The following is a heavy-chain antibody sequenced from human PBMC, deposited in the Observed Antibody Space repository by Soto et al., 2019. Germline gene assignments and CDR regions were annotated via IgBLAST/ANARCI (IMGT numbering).Heavy chain of an antibody. Sequence: ASVKVSCKASGYTFTGYYMHWVRQAPGQGLEWMGWVNPNGGGTNYAQKFQGRVTMTRDTSISTAYMELSRLRSDDTAVYYCARAPRGDCSGGSCYPAGADYWGQGALVTVSS. V-gene: IGHV1-2*02. J-gene: IGHJ4*02. CDR1: GYTFTGYY. D-gene: IGHD2-15*01. CDR3: ARAPRGDCSGGSCYPAGADY. CDR2: VNPNGGGT.